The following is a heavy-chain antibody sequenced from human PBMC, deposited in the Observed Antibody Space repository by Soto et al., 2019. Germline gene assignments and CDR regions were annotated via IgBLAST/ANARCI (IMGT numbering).Heavy chain of an antibody. CDR1: GFTFSTYG. Sequence: QVQLVESGGGVVQPGRSLRLSCAASGFTFSTYGMHWVRQAPGKGLEWVAVISYDGGNKYYADSVRGRFTISRDNSKNTLYLQMNSLRAEDTAVYFCAKGTRDYSDLVTPHGYWGQGTLVTVSS. CDR3: AKGTRDYSDLVTPHGY. J-gene: IGHJ4*02. CDR2: ISYDGGNK. D-gene: IGHD4-17*01. V-gene: IGHV3-30*18.